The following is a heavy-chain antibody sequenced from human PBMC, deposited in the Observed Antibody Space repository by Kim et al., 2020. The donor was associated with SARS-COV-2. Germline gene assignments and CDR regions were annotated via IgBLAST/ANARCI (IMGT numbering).Heavy chain of an antibody. Sequence: GGSLRLSCAAPGLTISSYAMSWVRQAPGKGLEYVSVIYRGGTTTYYADSVKGRFTISRDNSKNTLFLQMNSLRADDTAVYYCAKGYGAAPDFWGQGTVVT. CDR2: IYRGGTTT. V-gene: IGHV3-23*03. CDR1: GLTISSYA. J-gene: IGHJ4*02. CDR3: AKGYGAAPDF. D-gene: IGHD3-10*01.